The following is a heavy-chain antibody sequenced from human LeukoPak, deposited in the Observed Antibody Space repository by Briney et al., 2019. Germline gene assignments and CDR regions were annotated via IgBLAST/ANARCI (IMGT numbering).Heavy chain of an antibody. V-gene: IGHV3-30*02. CDR2: IRYDASNK. D-gene: IGHD3-10*01. CDR1: GFTFSSYG. Sequence: GGSLRLSCAASGFTFSSYGIHWVRQAPGKGLEWVAFIRYDASNKYYADSAKGRFTISRDNSKNTLYLQMNSLRAEDTAVYYCAKRLLWFGEFDSFDYWGQGTLVTVSS. CDR3: AKRLLWFGEFDSFDY. J-gene: IGHJ4*02.